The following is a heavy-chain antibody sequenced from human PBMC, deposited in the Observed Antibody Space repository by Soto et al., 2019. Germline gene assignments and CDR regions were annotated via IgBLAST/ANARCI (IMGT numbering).Heavy chain of an antibody. V-gene: IGHV3-7*05. J-gene: IGHJ6*02. D-gene: IGHD3-10*01. CDR1: GFTFSSYW. Sequence: EVQLVESGGGLVQPGGSLRLSCAASGFTFSSYWMSWVRQAPGKGLEWVANIKQDGSEKYYVDSVKGRFTISRDNAKNSLYLQMNSLRAEDTAVYYCARAPYGSGSYYYYGMDVWGQGTTVTVSS. CDR3: ARAPYGSGSYYYYGMDV. CDR2: IKQDGSEK.